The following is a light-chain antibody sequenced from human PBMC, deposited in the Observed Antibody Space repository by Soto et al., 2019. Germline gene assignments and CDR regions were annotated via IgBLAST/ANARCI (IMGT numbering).Light chain of an antibody. CDR3: QQYNSYLYT. CDR1: QSISSW. Sequence: DIQMTQSPSTLSASVGDRVTITCRASQSISSWLAWYQQKPGKAPNLLIYDASSLESGVPSRCSGSGSGTEFTLTISSLQPDDFATYYCQQYNSYLYTFGQGTKLEIK. J-gene: IGKJ2*01. V-gene: IGKV1-5*01. CDR2: DAS.